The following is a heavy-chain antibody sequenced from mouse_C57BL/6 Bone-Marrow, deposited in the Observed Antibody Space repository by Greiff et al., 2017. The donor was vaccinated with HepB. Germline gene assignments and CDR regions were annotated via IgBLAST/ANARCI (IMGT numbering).Heavy chain of an antibody. CDR1: GYTFTDYN. D-gene: IGHD1-1*01. V-gene: IGHV1-18*01. J-gene: IGHJ4*01. CDR3: ARYYYGSSYHYYAMDY. CDR2: INPNNGGT. Sequence: VQLKESGPELVKPGASVKIPCKASGYTFTDYNMDWVKQSHGKSLEWIGDINPNNGGTIYNQKFKGKTTLTVDKSSSTAYMELRSLTSEDTAVYYCARYYYGSSYHYYAMDYWGQGTSVTVSS.